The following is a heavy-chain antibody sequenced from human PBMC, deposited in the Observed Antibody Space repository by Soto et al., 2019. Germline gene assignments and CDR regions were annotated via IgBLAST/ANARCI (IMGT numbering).Heavy chain of an antibody. J-gene: IGHJ5*02. V-gene: IGHV3-7*01. CDR3: GTDEGFILGAVA. D-gene: IGHD1-26*01. Sequence: EVQLVESGGGLAQPGGSLRLSCAVSGFTFSSYWMSWVRQAPGKGLEWVANMNQDGSEKYYVDSVKGRFTISRDNAKNSLYLQMNSLGAEDTAIYYCGTDEGFILGAVAWGQGTLVTVSS. CDR1: GFTFSSYW. CDR2: MNQDGSEK.